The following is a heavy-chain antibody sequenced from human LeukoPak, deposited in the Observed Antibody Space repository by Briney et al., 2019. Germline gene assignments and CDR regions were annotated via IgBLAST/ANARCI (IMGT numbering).Heavy chain of an antibody. CDR2: ISGSSSYI. J-gene: IGHJ4*02. CDR3: ARDSSGWYGGFDY. CDR1: GFTFSSYA. Sequence: GGSLRLSCAASGFTFSSYAMNWVRQAPGKGLEWVSSISGSSSYIYYADSVKGRFTISRDNAKNSLYLQMNSLRAEDTAVYYCARDSSGWYGGFDYWGQGTLVTVSS. D-gene: IGHD6-19*01. V-gene: IGHV3-21*01.